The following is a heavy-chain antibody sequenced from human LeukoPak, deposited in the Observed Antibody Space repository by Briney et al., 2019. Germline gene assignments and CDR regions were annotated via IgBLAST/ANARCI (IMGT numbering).Heavy chain of an antibody. V-gene: IGHV4-61*02. Sequence: PSETLSLTCVVSGGSISSSDYYWNWIRQPAGKGLQWIGRIYTSGTSTYNPSLKSRVTISVDTSKNQFSLKLSSVTAADTAVYYCAGGDYWAFDIWGQGTMVTVSS. D-gene: IGHD4-17*01. CDR2: IYTSGTS. CDR3: AGGDYWAFDI. CDR1: GGSISSSDYY. J-gene: IGHJ3*02.